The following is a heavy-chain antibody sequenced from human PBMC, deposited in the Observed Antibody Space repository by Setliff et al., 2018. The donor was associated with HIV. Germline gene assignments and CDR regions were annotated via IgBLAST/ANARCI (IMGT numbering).Heavy chain of an antibody. V-gene: IGHV5-51*01. Sequence: GESLKISCKGSGYSFSSYWIGWVRQKPGKGLEWMGIIHPGDSNIKYSPSFRGQVTISTDKSISIAYLQWSSLKASDTAMYYCASSITVAAGRSHYYYAMDVWGQGTSVTVSS. CDR1: GYSFSSYW. CDR2: IHPGDSNI. CDR3: ASSITVAAGRSHYYYAMDV. J-gene: IGHJ6*02. D-gene: IGHD1-20*01.